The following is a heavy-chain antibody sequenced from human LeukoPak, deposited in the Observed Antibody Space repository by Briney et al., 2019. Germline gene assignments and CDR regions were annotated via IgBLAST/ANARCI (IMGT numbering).Heavy chain of an antibody. V-gene: IGHV3-23*01. J-gene: IGHJ3*02. CDR3: VRGDGFDI. Sequence: GGSLRLSCAASGFIFINYAMKWVRQAPGQGLEWVSDISASGDDTYYANSVKGRFTTSRDNSRVTVYLQMSSVRPEGTALYYCVRGDGFDIWGQVTMVTVSS. CDR1: GFIFINYA. CDR2: ISASGDDT.